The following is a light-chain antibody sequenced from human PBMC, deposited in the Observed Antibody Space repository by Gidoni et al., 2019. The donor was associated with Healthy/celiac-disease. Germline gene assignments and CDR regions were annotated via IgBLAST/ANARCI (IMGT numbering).Light chain of an antibody. CDR2: WAS. CDR3: QQYYSTPPT. V-gene: IGKV4-1*01. Sequence: DIVMTKSPYSLAVSLGERATINCKSSQSVLYSSNNKNYLAWYQQKPGQPPKLLIYWASTRESGVPDRFSGSGSGTDFTLTISSLQAEDVAVYYCQQYYSTPPTFGQGTKLEIK. J-gene: IGKJ2*01. CDR1: QSVLYSSNNKNY.